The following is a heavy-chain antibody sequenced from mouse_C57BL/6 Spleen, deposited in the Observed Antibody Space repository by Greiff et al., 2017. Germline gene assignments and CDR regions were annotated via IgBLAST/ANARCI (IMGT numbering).Heavy chain of an antibody. J-gene: IGHJ3*01. CDR3: ARHKGIAY. Sequence: EVQVVESGGDLVKPGGSLKLSCAASGFTFSSYGMSWVRQTPDKRLEWVATISSGGSYTYYPDSVKGRFTISRDNAKNTLYLQMSSLKSEDTAMYYCARHKGIAYWGQGTLVTVSA. V-gene: IGHV5-6*01. CDR2: ISSGGSYT. CDR1: GFTFSSYG.